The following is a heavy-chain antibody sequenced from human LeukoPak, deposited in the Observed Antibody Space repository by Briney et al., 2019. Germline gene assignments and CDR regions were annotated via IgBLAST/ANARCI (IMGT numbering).Heavy chain of an antibody. J-gene: IGHJ4*02. CDR3: ARVATTTNPPQRPFDY. V-gene: IGHV4-38-2*01. Sequence: SETVSLACAVSGYSINSGYCWGWIRQPPGKGLEWIGSIYHSGSTYYNPSLKSRVTISVDTSNNQFSLKLSSVTAADTAVYYCARVATTTNPPQRPFDYWGQGTLVTVSS. CDR2: IYHSGST. D-gene: IGHD5-12*01. CDR1: GYSINSGYC.